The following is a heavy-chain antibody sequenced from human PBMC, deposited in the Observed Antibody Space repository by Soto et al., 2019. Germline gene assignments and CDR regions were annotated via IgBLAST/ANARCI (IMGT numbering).Heavy chain of an antibody. CDR1: GGSVSSGGYY. D-gene: IGHD1-1*01. V-gene: IGHV4-61*08. Sequence: SETLSLTCTVAGGSVSSGGYYWRWIRQPPGKGLEWIGYIYYSGSTNYNPSLKSRVTISVDTSKNQFSLKLSSVTAADTAVYYCARDRGNDAGWFDPWGQGTLVTVSS. CDR2: IYYSGST. J-gene: IGHJ5*02. CDR3: ARDRGNDAGWFDP.